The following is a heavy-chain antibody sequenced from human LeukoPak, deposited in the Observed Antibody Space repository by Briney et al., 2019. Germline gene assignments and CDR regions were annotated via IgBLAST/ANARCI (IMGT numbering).Heavy chain of an antibody. CDR1: AFSLNAYN. CDR3: AEDRGKSSPSGNYGPIGY. V-gene: IGHV3-21*01. Sequence: GGSLRLSCAASAFSLNAYNMNWVRQAPGKGLEWVSSISYTGTYIYYADSVKGRFTISRDNAQNSLYLQMNSLRAEDTAVYYCAEDRGKSSPSGNYGPIGYWGQGTLVTVSS. CDR2: ISYTGTYI. D-gene: IGHD1-26*01. J-gene: IGHJ4*02.